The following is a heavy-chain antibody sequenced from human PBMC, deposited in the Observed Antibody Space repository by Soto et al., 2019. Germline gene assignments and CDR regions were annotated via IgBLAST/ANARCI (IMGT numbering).Heavy chain of an antibody. CDR3: ARGGGFCGADCYKGGIDY. CDR1: GFTFSPYT. V-gene: IGHV3-30-3*01. D-gene: IGHD2-21*02. Sequence: LRLSCAASGFTFSPYTMHWVRQTPGKGLEWVAVISYDGGDKYYADSVRGRFTISRDNSKNTLFLQMNNLRAEDTALYYCARGGGFCGADCYKGGIDYWGQGALVTVSS. CDR2: ISYDGGDK. J-gene: IGHJ4*02.